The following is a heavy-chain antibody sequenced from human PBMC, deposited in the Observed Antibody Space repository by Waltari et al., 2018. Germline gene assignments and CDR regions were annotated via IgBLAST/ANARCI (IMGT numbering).Heavy chain of an antibody. D-gene: IGHD3-10*01. J-gene: IGHJ6*04. CDR2: INHSGST. CDR3: AREKMVQGHRRMDV. CDR1: GGSFSGYY. Sequence: QVQLQQWGAGLLKPSETLSLTCAVYGGSFSGYYWSWIRQPPGKGLEGIGEINHSGSTNYNPSLKSRVTISVDTSKNQFSLKLSSVTAADTAVYYCAREKMVQGHRRMDVWGKGTTVTVSS. V-gene: IGHV4-34*01.